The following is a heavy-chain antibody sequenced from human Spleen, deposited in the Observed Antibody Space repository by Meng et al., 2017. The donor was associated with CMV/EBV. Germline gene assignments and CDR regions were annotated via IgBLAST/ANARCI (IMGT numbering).Heavy chain of an antibody. CDR2: IKRKSDGGTT. V-gene: IGHV3-15*07. CDR1: NAW. D-gene: IGHD3-3*01. Sequence: NAWMNWVRQAPGKGLEWVGRIKRKSDGGTTDYAAPVRGRFTISRDDSKNKMSLQMNSLKTEDTAVYFCTTESLPVLRLLEKLPQYFQQWGRGTLVTVSS. J-gene: IGHJ1*01. CDR3: TTESLPVLRLLEKLPQYFQQ.